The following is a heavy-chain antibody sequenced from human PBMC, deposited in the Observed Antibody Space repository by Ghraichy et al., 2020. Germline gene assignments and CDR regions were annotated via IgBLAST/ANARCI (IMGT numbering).Heavy chain of an antibody. Sequence: GGSLRLSCAASGFTFSNAWMSWVRQAPGKGLEWVGRIKSKTDGGTTDYAAPVKGRFTISRDDSKNTLYLQMNSLKTEDTAVYYCTPIPPIVVVPAATFDYWGQGTLVTVSS. D-gene: IGHD2-2*01. CDR3: TPIPPIVVVPAATFDY. J-gene: IGHJ4*02. CDR1: GFTFSNAW. V-gene: IGHV3-15*01. CDR2: IKSKTDGGTT.